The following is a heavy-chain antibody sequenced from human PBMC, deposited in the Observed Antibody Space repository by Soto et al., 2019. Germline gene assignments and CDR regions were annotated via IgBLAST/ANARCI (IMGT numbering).Heavy chain of an antibody. V-gene: IGHV3-21*01. CDR1: GFTFSTYS. CDR3: ARGGRGSGWYGGVDY. Sequence: EVQLVESGGGLVKPGGSLRLSCAASGFTFSTYSMNWVRQAPGKGLEWVPSISSTSTYIYYADSVKGRFTISRDNAKNSLYLQMNSLRAEDTAVYYCARGGRGSGWYGGVDYWGQGTLVTVSS. CDR2: ISSTSTYI. J-gene: IGHJ4*02. D-gene: IGHD6-19*01.